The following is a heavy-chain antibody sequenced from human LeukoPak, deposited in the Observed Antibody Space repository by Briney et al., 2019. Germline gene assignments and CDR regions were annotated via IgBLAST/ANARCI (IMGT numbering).Heavy chain of an antibody. Sequence: ASVRVSCKASGYTFTSYYMHWVRQAPGQGLEWMGIINPSGGSTSYAQKFQGRVTMTRNTSISTAYMELSSLRSEDTAVYYCARGMRRLAAAVPYYYYYYGMDVWGQGTTVTVSS. CDR1: GYTFTSYY. CDR3: ARGMRRLAAAVPYYYYYYGMDV. V-gene: IGHV1-46*01. J-gene: IGHJ6*02. CDR2: INPSGGST. D-gene: IGHD6-13*01.